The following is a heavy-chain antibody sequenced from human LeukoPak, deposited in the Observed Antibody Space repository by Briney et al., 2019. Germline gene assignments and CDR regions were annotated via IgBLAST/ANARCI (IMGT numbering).Heavy chain of an antibody. J-gene: IGHJ6*02. V-gene: IGHV1-2*02. D-gene: IGHD3-10*01. CDR3: AREFRDYYGMDV. Sequence: GASVKVSCKASGCTFTGYYMHWVRQAPGQGLEWMGWINPNSGGTNYAQKFQGRVTMTRNTSISTAYMELSSLRSEDTAVYYCAREFRDYYGMDVWGQGTTVTVSS. CDR2: INPNSGGT. CDR1: GCTFTGYY.